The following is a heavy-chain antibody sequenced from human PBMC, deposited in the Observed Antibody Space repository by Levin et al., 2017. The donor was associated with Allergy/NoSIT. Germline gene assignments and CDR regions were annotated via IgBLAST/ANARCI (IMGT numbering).Heavy chain of an antibody. CDR3: ARGPGGYTYSYFDN. CDR1: GFTFSSYS. Sequence: GGSLRLSCAASGFTFSSYSMNWVRQAPGKGLEWVSYISSSSSTIYYADSVKGRFTISRDKARTSLYLQMNGLRVEDTAVYCCARGPGGYTYSYFDNWGQGTLVTVSS. D-gene: IGHD5-18*01. V-gene: IGHV3-48*01. CDR2: ISSSSSTI. J-gene: IGHJ4*02.